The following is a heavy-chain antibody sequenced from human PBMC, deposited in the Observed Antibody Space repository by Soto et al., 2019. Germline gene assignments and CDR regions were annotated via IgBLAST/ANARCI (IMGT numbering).Heavy chain of an antibody. J-gene: IGHJ4*02. V-gene: IGHV4-59*01. CDR3: ARASWLYSSDYYCQPVYYFDY. Sequence: PSETLSLTCTVSGGSIISYYWSWIRQPPGKGLEWIGYIYYSGSTNYNPSLKSRVTISVDTSKNQFSLKLSSVTAADTAVYYCARASWLYSSDYYCQPVYYFDYWSQGTLVTVSS. CDR2: IYYSGST. D-gene: IGHD3-22*01. CDR1: GGSIISYY.